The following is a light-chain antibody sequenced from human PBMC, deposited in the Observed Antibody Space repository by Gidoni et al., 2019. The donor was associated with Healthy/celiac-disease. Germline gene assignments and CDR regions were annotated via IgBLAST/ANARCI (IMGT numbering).Light chain of an antibody. Sequence: EIVMTQSPATLSVSPGERAPLSCRASQSVSSNLAWYQQKPGQAPRLLIYGASTRATGIPARFSGSRSGTEFTLTISSLQSEDFAVYYCQQYNNWPRTFGQGTKVEIK. CDR1: QSVSSN. CDR2: GAS. CDR3: QQYNNWPRT. V-gene: IGKV3-15*01. J-gene: IGKJ1*01.